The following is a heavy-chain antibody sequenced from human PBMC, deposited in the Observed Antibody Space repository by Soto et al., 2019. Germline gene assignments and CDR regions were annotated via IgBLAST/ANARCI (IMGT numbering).Heavy chain of an antibody. Sequence: GGSLRLSCAASGFTFSSYGMHWVRQAPGKGLVWVALISSDGSNKSYADSVKGRFTISRDNAKNTVYLQMNSLRAEDTAVYYCATVATNSYDWFDPWGQGTLVTVSS. CDR3: ATVATNSYDWFDP. J-gene: IGHJ5*02. V-gene: IGHV3-30*03. CDR1: GFTFSSYG. CDR2: ISSDGSNK. D-gene: IGHD5-12*01.